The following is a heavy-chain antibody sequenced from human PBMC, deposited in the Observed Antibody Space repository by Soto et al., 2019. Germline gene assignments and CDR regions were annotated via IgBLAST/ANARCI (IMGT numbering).Heavy chain of an antibody. V-gene: IGHV4-39*01. CDR2: FYYSGST. D-gene: IGHD1-1*01. J-gene: IGHJ4*02. Sequence: PSETLSLTCTVSGGSISSGPYSWGWIRQPPGKGLEWIGTFYYSGSTNYNPSLESRVTISVDTSKNQFSLKVSSVTAADTAVYYCARRYGYSFDYWSQGTLVTVSS. CDR3: ARRYGYSFDY. CDR1: GGSISSGPYS.